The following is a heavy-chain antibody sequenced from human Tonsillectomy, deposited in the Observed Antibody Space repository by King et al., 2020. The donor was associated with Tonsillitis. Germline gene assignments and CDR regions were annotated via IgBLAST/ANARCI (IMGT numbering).Heavy chain of an antibody. V-gene: IGHV3-7*03. D-gene: IGHD4-23*01. J-gene: IGHJ4*02. Sequence: VQLVESGGGLVQPGGSLRLSCAASGFTFSSYWMSWVRQAPGKGLEWLANIKQDGREKYYVDSVKGRFTISKDNAKNSLYLKMNSLRAEDTAVYYCARDMATVVTPCLDYWGQGTLVTVSS. CDR3: ARDMATVVTPCLDY. CDR1: GFTFSSYW. CDR2: IKQDGREK.